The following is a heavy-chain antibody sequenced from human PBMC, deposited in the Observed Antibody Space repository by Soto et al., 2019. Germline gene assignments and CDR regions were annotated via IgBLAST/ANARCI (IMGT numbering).Heavy chain of an antibody. J-gene: IGHJ6*02. CDR1: GGTFSSYA. V-gene: IGHV1-69*01. CDR3: ARGPLYCSGGSCHYYYYGMDV. D-gene: IGHD2-15*01. CDR2: IIPIFGTA. Sequence: QVQLVQSGAEVQKPGSSVKVSCKASGGTFSSYAISWVRQAPGQGLEWMGGIIPIFGTANYAQKFQGRVTITADESTSTAYMELSSLRSEDTAVYYCARGPLYCSGGSCHYYYYGMDVWGQGTTVTVSS.